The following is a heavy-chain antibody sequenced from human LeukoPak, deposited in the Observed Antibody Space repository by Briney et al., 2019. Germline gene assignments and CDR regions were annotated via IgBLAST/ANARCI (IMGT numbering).Heavy chain of an antibody. J-gene: IGHJ4*02. CDR1: GFTFSDYW. V-gene: IGHV3-74*01. Sequence: GGSLRLSCAASGFTFSDYWMHWVRQAPGKGLMWVSRIRPDGSGTNYADSVKGRFTISRDNARNSLYLQMNSLRAEDTALYYCAKGNSYDSSGLPFDYWGQGTPVTVSS. CDR3: AKGNSYDSSGLPFDY. D-gene: IGHD3-22*01. CDR2: IRPDGSGT.